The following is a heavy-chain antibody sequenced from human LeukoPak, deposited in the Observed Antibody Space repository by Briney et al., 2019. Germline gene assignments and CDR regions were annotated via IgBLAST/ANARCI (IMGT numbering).Heavy chain of an antibody. J-gene: IGHJ4*02. CDR2: IYPRDGST. CDR1: GYTFTNNY. V-gene: IGHV1-46*01. Sequence: ALVKVSCKASGYTFTNNYLHWVRQAPGQGLEWMGMIYPRDGSTSYAQNFQGRVTVTRDTSTTTVHMELRGLRSEDTAVYYCARDQEGFDYWGQGTVVTVSS. CDR3: ARDQEGFDY.